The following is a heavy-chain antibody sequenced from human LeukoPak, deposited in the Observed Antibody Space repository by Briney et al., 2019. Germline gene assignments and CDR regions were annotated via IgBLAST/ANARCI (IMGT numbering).Heavy chain of an antibody. D-gene: IGHD3-22*01. V-gene: IGHV1-2*02. CDR2: INPSSGGT. J-gene: IGHJ3*02. CDR1: GYTFTDYY. Sequence: ASVKVFCKASGYTFTDYYLHWVRQAPGQGLEWMGWINPSSGGTNYAQKFQGRVTMTRDTSIGTAYMELSRLRSDDTAVYYCARAGLWDFSDTSGYHNAAFDIWGQGTMVTVSS. CDR3: ARAGLWDFSDTSGYHNAAFDI.